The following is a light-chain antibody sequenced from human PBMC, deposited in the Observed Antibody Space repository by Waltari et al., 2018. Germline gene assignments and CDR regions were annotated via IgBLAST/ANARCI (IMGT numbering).Light chain of an antibody. Sequence: SYELTQPPSVSVSPGQTASTTCPGDKLGDKYACWYQQKPGQSPVLVIYQDSKRPSGIPERFSGSNSGNTATLTISGTQAMDEADYYCQAWDSSTDVVFGGGTKLTVL. CDR1: KLGDKY. CDR2: QDS. CDR3: QAWDSSTDVV. J-gene: IGLJ2*01. V-gene: IGLV3-1*01.